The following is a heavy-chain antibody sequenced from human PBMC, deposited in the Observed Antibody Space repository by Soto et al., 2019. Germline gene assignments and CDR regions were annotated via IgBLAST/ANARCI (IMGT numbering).Heavy chain of an antibody. CDR2: IYYSGGT. V-gene: IGHV4-39*01. Sequence: PSETLSLTCTVSGGSISSSSYYWGWIRQPPGKGLEWIGSIYYSGGTYYNPSLKSRVTISVDTSKNQFSLKLSSVTAADTAVYYCARQGDYDYVWGSYPLDYWGQGTLVTVSS. CDR1: GGSISSSSYY. CDR3: ARQGDYDYVWGSYPLDY. D-gene: IGHD3-16*02. J-gene: IGHJ4*02.